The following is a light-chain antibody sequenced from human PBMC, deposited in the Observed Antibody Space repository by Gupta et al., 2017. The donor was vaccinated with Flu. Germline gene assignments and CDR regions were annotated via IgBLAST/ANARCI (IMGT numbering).Light chain of an antibody. Sequence: GENNIGSKSVHWYQQRPGQAPVLVVYADSGRPSGSPERFSGSNSGNTATLTISRVEAGDEADYYCQVWDSSSDQVVLGGGTKLTVL. V-gene: IGLV3-21*02. CDR2: ADS. CDR1: NIGSKS. CDR3: QVWDSSSDQVV. J-gene: IGLJ2*01.